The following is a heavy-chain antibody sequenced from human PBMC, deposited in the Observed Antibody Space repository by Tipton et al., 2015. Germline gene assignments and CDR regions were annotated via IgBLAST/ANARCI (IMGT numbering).Heavy chain of an antibody. Sequence: SLRLSCAASGFSFSSYAMNWVRQAPGKGLEWVSGISGSGGGTYYADSVKGRFTISRDNSKNTLYLQMNSLTAEDTALYYCAKRAVAGIPFDYWGQGTLVTVSS. CDR3: AKRAVAGIPFDY. J-gene: IGHJ4*02. D-gene: IGHD6-19*01. CDR1: GFSFSSYA. CDR2: ISGSGGGT. V-gene: IGHV3-23*01.